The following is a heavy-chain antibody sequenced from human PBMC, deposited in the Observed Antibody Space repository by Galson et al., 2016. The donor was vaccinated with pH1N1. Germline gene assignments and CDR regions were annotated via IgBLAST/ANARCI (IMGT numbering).Heavy chain of an antibody. CDR2: ISGTGISR. Sequence: SLRLSCAASGFTFTNYAIGWVRQAPGKGLEWVSSISGTGISRYYADSVKGRFTVSRDSSKNTVYLQMNSLRAEDTAVYYCARDTGAWGQGTLVTVSS. V-gene: IGHV3-23*01. D-gene: IGHD7-27*01. CDR1: GFTFTNYA. J-gene: IGHJ5*02. CDR3: ARDTGA.